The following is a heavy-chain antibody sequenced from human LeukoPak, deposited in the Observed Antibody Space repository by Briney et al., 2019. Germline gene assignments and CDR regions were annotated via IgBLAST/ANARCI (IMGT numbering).Heavy chain of an antibody. Sequence: GGSLRLSCAASGFTFSSYGMSWVRQAPGKGLEWVSAISGSGGSTYYADSVKGRFTISRDNSKNTLYLQMNSLRAEDTAVYYCAKDTQPTVGYFDHWGQGTLVTVSS. D-gene: IGHD4-11*01. CDR2: ISGSGGST. J-gene: IGHJ4*02. V-gene: IGHV3-23*01. CDR1: GFTFSSYG. CDR3: AKDTQPTVGYFDH.